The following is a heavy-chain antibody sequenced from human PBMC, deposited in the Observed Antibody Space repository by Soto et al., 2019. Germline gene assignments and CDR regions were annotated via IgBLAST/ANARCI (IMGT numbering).Heavy chain of an antibody. CDR3: AIDAGSYYNDYYYYGMDV. V-gene: IGHV4-61*01. J-gene: IGHJ6*02. CDR2: IYHSGST. D-gene: IGHD3-10*01. CDR1: GGSVSSGSYY. Sequence: PSETLSLTCTVSGGSVSSGSYYWSWIRQPPGKGLEWIGYIYHSGSTNYNPSLKSRVTISVDTSKNQFSLKLSSVTAADTAVYYCAIDAGSYYNDYYYYGMDVWGQGTTVTVSS.